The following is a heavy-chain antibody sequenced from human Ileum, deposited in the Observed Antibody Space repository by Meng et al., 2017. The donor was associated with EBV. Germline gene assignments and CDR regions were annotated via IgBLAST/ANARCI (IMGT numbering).Heavy chain of an antibody. V-gene: IGHV4-59*08. D-gene: IGHD2-15*01. CDR2: IYYSGST. J-gene: IGHJ4*02. CDR3: ARGGWSLDY. CDR1: GGSISSYY. Sequence: QGQLQGSGPGLVKPSETLSPTCTVSGGSISSYYWSWIRQPPGKGLEWIGYIYYSGSTNYNPSLKSRVTISVNTSKNQFSLNLSSVTAADTAVYYCARGGWSLDYWGQGTLVTVSS.